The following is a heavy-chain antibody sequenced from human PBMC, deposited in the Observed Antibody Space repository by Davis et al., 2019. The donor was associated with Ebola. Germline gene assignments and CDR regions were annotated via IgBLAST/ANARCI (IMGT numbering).Heavy chain of an antibody. J-gene: IGHJ6*03. CDR2: INHSGST. V-gene: IGHV4-34*01. Sequence: PSETLSLTCAVYGGSFSGYYWSWIRQPPGKGLEWIGEINHSGSTNYNPSLKSRVTISVDTSKNQFSLKLSSVAAADTAVYYCARVYRMVRDYYYYMDVWGKGTTVTVSS. D-gene: IGHD3-10*01. CDR3: ARVYRMVRDYYYYMDV. CDR1: GGSFSGYY.